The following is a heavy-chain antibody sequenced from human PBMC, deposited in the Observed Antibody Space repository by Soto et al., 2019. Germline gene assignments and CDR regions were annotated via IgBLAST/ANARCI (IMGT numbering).Heavy chain of an antibody. CDR2: IDTDGSRK. Sequence: EVQLVESGGGLVQPGGSLRLSCAASGFNFNTYWMYWVGKAPGRGRGGVANIDTDGSRKNYVDSVKGRFIISRDNAKNSLFLQMNSLRADDTAVYYCGRVPLDGNYANGVDVWGQGTTVTVSS. J-gene: IGHJ6*02. D-gene: IGHD4-17*01. CDR1: GFNFNTYW. CDR3: GRVPLDGNYANGVDV. V-gene: IGHV3-7*03.